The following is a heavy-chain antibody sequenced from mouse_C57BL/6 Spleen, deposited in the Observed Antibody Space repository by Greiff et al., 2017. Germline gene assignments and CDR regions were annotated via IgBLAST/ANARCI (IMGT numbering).Heavy chain of an antibody. CDR3: ARNDYDGVYYAMDY. Sequence: QVHVKQPGAELVKPGASVKLSCKASGYTFTSYWMHWVKQRPGRGLEWIGRIDPNSGGTKYNEKFKSKATLTVDKPSSTAYMQLSSLTSEDSAVYYCARNDYDGVYYAMDYWGQGTSVTVSS. CDR1: GYTFTSYW. V-gene: IGHV1-72*01. CDR2: IDPNSGGT. J-gene: IGHJ4*01. D-gene: IGHD2-4*01.